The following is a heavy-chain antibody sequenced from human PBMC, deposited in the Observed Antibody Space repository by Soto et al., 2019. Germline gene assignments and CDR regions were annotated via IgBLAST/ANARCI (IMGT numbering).Heavy chain of an antibody. D-gene: IGHD3-22*01. J-gene: IGHJ3*02. CDR3: ARVHRYYEYPDI. V-gene: IGHV4-30-4*01. Sequence: QVQLQESGPGLVKASQTLSLTCTVSGASVNSGDYYWSWVRQPPAWGLEWIGYIHYSETIYYNPSLKSRVQILVETLKTQFSLEVISVTAADTAVYYCARVHRYYEYPDIGGQGTTVTVSS. CDR2: IHYSETI. CDR1: GASVNSGDYY.